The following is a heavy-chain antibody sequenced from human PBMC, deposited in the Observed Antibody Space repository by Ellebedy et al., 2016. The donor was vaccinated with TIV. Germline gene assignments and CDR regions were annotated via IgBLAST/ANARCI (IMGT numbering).Heavy chain of an antibody. Sequence: SLKISXAASGFTFDDYAMHWVRQGPGKGLEWVSGISWNGGSIGYADSVKGRFTISRDNAKNSLYLQMNSLRVEDTALYYCAKDTYGYRFDAFDIWGQGTMVTVSS. CDR1: GFTFDDYA. V-gene: IGHV3-9*01. J-gene: IGHJ3*02. D-gene: IGHD5-18*01. CDR3: AKDTYGYRFDAFDI. CDR2: ISWNGGSI.